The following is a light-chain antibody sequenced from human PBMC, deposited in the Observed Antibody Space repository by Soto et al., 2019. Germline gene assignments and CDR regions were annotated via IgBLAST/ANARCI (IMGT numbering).Light chain of an antibody. CDR2: AAS. CDR3: QKYYSAPET. V-gene: IGKV1-27*01. Sequence: DNQMTQSPSSLSASVGDRVTITCRASQGISSYLAWYQQKPGKVPKLLIYAASTLQSGVPSRFSGSGSGTDFTLTISSLQPEDVATYYCQKYYSAPETFGQGTKVEIK. J-gene: IGKJ1*01. CDR1: QGISSY.